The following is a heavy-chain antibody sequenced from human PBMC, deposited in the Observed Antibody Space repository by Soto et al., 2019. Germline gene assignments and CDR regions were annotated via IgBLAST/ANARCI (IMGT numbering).Heavy chain of an antibody. J-gene: IGHJ4*02. CDR3: ARDHDMITFGGVGI. Sequence: EVQLVESGGGLVQPGGSLRLSCAASGITFSSYWMSWVRQAPGKGLEWVANIKQDGSEKYYVDSVKGRFTISRDNAKNSLYLQMNSLRAEDTAVYYCARDHDMITFGGVGIWGQGTLVTVSS. CDR1: GITFSSYW. CDR2: IKQDGSEK. V-gene: IGHV3-7*05. D-gene: IGHD3-16*01.